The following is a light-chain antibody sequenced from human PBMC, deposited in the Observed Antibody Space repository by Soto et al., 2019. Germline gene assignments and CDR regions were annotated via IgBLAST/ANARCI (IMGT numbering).Light chain of an antibody. CDR2: DVS. V-gene: IGLV2-14*01. J-gene: IGLJ3*02. CDR1: TSDVGRYNY. CDR3: NSYTTGTTWV. Sequence: QSALTQPASVSGSPGQSITISCTGTTSDVGRYNYVSWHQQHPGKAPKLLIFDVSNRPSGVSDRFSGSKSGNTASLTISGLQAEVEADYYCNSYTTGTTWVFGGGTKVTVL.